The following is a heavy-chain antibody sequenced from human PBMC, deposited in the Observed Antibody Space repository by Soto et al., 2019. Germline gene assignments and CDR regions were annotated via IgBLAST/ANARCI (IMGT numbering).Heavy chain of an antibody. V-gene: IGHV1-69*13. D-gene: IGHD6-6*01. Sequence: GASVKVSCKASGGTFSSYAISWVRQAPGQGLEWMGGIIPIFGTANYAQKFQGRVTITADESTSTAYMELSSLRSEDTAVYYCAPIGSSSTSQPDAFDIWGQGTMVTVSS. CDR2: IIPIFGTA. CDR1: GGTFSSYA. J-gene: IGHJ3*02. CDR3: APIGSSSTSQPDAFDI.